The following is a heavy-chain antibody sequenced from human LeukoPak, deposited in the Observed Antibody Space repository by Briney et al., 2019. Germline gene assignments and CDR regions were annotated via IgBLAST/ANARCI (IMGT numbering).Heavy chain of an antibody. D-gene: IGHD3-3*01. J-gene: IGHJ4*02. CDR1: GFTFSSYW. Sequence: PGGSLRLSCAASGFTFSSYWMHWVRQAPGKGLEWVSCISSSSSDIYYVDSVKGRFTISRDNAKNSLYLQMNSLRAADTAIYYCAKETALVGGHAAIFDHWGQGTLVTVSS. CDR3: AKETALVGGHAAIFDH. CDR2: ISSSSSDI. V-gene: IGHV3-21*04.